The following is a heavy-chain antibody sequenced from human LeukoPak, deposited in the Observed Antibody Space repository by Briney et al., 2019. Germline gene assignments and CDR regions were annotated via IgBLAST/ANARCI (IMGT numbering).Heavy chain of an antibody. D-gene: IGHD3-3*02. CDR3: ARGISNHGYYYYTDV. Sequence: GASVKVSCKASGGTFSSYAVSWVRQAPGQGLEWMGGIIPKFGTSNYAQKFQGRVTINADESTSTAYMELSSLRSEDTAVYYCARGISNHGYYYYTDVWGKGTTVTVSS. J-gene: IGHJ6*03. CDR2: IIPKFGTS. V-gene: IGHV1-69*13. CDR1: GGTFSSYA.